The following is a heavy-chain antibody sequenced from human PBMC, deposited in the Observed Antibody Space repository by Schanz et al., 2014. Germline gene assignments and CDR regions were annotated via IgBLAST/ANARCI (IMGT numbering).Heavy chain of an antibody. J-gene: IGHJ4*02. CDR1: GFTFFGSFA. V-gene: IGHV3-23*01. CDR2: MSGSGSTA. Sequence: EVQLLESGGGLVQPGGSLRLSCVASGFTFFGSFAMSWVRQAPGKGLEWVSGMSGSGSTADYADSVKGRFTISRDNSRKTLYLQMNSLRADDTGVYYCAKGKSEVRGIILDYWGQGTMVVVSS. CDR3: AKGKSEVRGIILDY. D-gene: IGHD3-10*01.